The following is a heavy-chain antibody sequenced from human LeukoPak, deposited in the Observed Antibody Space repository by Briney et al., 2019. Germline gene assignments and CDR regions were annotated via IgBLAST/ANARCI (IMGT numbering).Heavy chain of an antibody. Sequence: ASVKVSCKASVYTFTGYYMHWVRQAPGQGLEWMGWINPNSGGTNYAQKFQGRVTMTRDTSISTAYMELSRLRSDDTAVYYCARNYGSGSRSPIDYWGQGTLVTVSS. CDR3: ARNYGSGSRSPIDY. D-gene: IGHD3-10*01. CDR2: INPNSGGT. CDR1: VYTFTGYY. V-gene: IGHV1-2*02. J-gene: IGHJ4*02.